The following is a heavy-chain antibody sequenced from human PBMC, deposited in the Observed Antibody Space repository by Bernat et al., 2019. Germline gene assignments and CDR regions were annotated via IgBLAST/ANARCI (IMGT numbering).Heavy chain of an antibody. D-gene: IGHD6-13*01. CDR3: ARGPYSSSWYQGYYFDC. V-gene: IGHV4-34*01. CDR2: INHSGST. J-gene: IGHJ4*02. CDR1: GGSFSGYY. Sequence: QVQLQQWGAGLLKPSETLSLTCAVYGGSFSGYYWSWIRQPPGKGLEWIGEINHSGSTNYNPSLKSRVTISVDTSKNQFSLKLSPVTAADTAVYYCARGPYSSSWYQGYYFDCWGQGTLVTVSS.